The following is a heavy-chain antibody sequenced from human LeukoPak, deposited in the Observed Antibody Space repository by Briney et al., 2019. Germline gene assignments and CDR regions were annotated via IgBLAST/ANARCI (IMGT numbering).Heavy chain of an antibody. CDR3: ARARNYYDSSDYYYEGDAFDI. CDR2: IYTSGIT. D-gene: IGHD3-22*01. J-gene: IGHJ3*02. Sequence: PSETLSLTCTVSGGAISDYYWSWIRQPAGKGLEWIGRIYTSGITKYNPSLKSRVSMSVDTSKNQFSLKLSSVTAADTAVYYCARARNYYDSSDYYYEGDAFDIWGQGTMVTVSS. CDR1: GGAISDYY. V-gene: IGHV4-4*07.